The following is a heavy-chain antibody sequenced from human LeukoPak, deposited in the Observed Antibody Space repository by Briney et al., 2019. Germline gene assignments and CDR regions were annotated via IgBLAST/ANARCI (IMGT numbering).Heavy chain of an antibody. Sequence: SETLSLTCTASGGSISSHYWSWIRQPPGKGLEWIGYIYYSGSTNYNPSLKSRVTISVDTSKNQFSLKLSSVTAADTAVYYCARDLGYSSASFDPWGQGTLVTVSS. J-gene: IGHJ5*02. V-gene: IGHV4-59*11. CDR2: IYYSGST. D-gene: IGHD6-25*01. CDR3: ARDLGYSSASFDP. CDR1: GGSISSHY.